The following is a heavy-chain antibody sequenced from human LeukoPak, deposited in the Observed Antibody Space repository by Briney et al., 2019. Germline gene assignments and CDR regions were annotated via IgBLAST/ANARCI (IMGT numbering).Heavy chain of an antibody. V-gene: IGHV4-59*01. D-gene: IGHD1-26*01. CDR1: GGSISSYY. CDR2: IYYSGST. CDR3: ARDTSGSYLLGYYYYGMDV. Sequence: SETLSLTCTVSGGSISSYYWSWIRQPPGKGLEWIGYIYYSGSTNYNPSLKSRVTISVDTSKNQFSLKLSSVTAADTAVYYCARDTSGSYLLGYYYYGMDVWGQGTTVTVSS. J-gene: IGHJ6*02.